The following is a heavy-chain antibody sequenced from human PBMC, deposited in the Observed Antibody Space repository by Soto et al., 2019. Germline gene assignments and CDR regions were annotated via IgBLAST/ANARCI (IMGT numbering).Heavy chain of an antibody. J-gene: IGHJ4*02. D-gene: IGHD5-18*01. V-gene: IGHV3-48*02. Sequence: GGSLRLSCAVSGFTFSNAWMSWVRQAPGKGLEWVSYISSSSSTIYYADSVKGRFTISRDNSKNSLYLQMNSLRDEDTAVYYCARDPGSSYGPPDYWGQGTLVTVSS. CDR3: ARDPGSSYGPPDY. CDR1: GFTFSNAW. CDR2: ISSSSSTI.